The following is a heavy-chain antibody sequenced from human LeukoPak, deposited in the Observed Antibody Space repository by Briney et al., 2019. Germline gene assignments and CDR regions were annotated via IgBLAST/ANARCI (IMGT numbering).Heavy chain of an antibody. CDR1: GFTFSSYG. D-gene: IGHD3-22*01. Sequence: GGSLRLSCAASGFTFSSYGMHWVRQAPGKGLEWVAVIWYDGSNKYYADSVKGRFTISRDNSKNTLYLQMNSLRAEDTAVYYCARDRNYYDSSGYYRRGYYFDYWGQGTLVTVSS. J-gene: IGHJ4*02. CDR2: IWYDGSNK. CDR3: ARDRNYYDSSGYYRRGYYFDY. V-gene: IGHV3-33*01.